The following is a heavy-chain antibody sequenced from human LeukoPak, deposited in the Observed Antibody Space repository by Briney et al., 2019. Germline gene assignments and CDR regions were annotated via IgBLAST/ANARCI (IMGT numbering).Heavy chain of an antibody. Sequence: GGSLRLSCAASGFTFSSYSMNWVRQAPGKGLVWVSRINNAGSSTSYADSVKGRFTISRDNAKNTLYLQMNSLRAEDTAVYYCARGRGLGELAVASFDSWGQGILVTVSS. CDR3: ARGRGLGELAVASFDS. CDR1: GFTFSSYS. D-gene: IGHD6-19*01. CDR2: INNAGSST. J-gene: IGHJ4*02. V-gene: IGHV3-74*01.